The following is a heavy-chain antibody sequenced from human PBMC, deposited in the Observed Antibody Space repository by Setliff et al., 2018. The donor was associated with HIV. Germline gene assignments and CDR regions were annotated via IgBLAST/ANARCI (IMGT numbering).Heavy chain of an antibody. V-gene: IGHV7-4-1*02. CDR1: GYTFTSYA. D-gene: IGHD3-3*01. CDR2: INTNTGNP. Sequence: ASVKVSCKASGYTFTSYAMNWVRQAPGQGLEWMGWINTNTGNPTYAQGFTGRFVFSLDTPVSTAYLQISSLKAEDTAVYYCARDLRRVGFLEWLTHRMYYYMDVWGKGTTVTVSS. J-gene: IGHJ6*03. CDR3: ARDLRRVGFLEWLTHRMYYYMDV.